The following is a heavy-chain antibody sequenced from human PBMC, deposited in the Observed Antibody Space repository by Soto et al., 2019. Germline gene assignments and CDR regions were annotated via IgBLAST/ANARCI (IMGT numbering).Heavy chain of an antibody. CDR3: GSGGFGELWYGMDV. Sequence: ASVKVSCKASGYTFTDYFLHWVRQAPGQGLEWMGWVNPNSGGTSYAQKFKDWVTMTRDTSASTAYMELRSLRSEDTAVYYCGSGGFGELWYGMDVWGQGTTVTVAS. CDR2: VNPNSGGT. J-gene: IGHJ6*02. V-gene: IGHV1-2*04. CDR1: GYTFTDYF. D-gene: IGHD3-10*01.